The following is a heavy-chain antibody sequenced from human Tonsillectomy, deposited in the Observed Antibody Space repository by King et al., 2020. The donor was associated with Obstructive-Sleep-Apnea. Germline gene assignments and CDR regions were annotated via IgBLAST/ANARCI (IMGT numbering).Heavy chain of an antibody. J-gene: IGHJ4*02. D-gene: IGHD5/OR15-5a*01. CDR3: ARDDVNSVYPN. CDR1: GFTFSNYL. CDR2: IKTDGTDK. V-gene: IGHV3-7*01. Sequence: VQLVESGGGLVKPGGSLRLSCAASGFTFSNYLMTWVRQAPGQGLEWVANIKTDGTDKQYVGSVKGRFTISRDNARNSLYLEMNILRVEDTAVYYCARDDVNSVYPNWGQGTLVTVSS.